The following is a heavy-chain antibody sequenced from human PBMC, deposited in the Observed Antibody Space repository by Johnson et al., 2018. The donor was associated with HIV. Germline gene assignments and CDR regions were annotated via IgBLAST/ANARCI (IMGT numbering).Heavy chain of an antibody. CDR3: AKLTRLDAFDI. J-gene: IGHJ3*02. CDR1: GFTFDDYG. Sequence: VQLVESGGSMVRPGGSRRLSCAVSGFTFDDYGMSWVRQAPGKGLEWVSGITWNGGGTHYADSVKGRFTISRDNAKNSLYLQMNSLRAEDTALYYCAKLTRLDAFDIWGQGTMVTVSS. V-gene: IGHV3-20*04. D-gene: IGHD4-23*01. CDR2: ITWNGGGT.